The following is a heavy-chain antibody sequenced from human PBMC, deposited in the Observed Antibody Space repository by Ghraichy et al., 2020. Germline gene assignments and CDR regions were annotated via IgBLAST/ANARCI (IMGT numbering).Heavy chain of an antibody. CDR3: ARVSYSGTYPKADY. CDR1: GFTFSSYE. CDR2: ISSSGSTI. D-gene: IGHD1-26*01. J-gene: IGHJ4*02. Sequence: AGSLRLSCAASGFTFSSYEMNWVRQAPGKGLEWVSYISSSGSTINYADSVKGRFTISRDNAKNSLYLQMSSLRAEDTAVYYCARVSYSGTYPKADYWGQGTLVTVSS. V-gene: IGHV3-48*03.